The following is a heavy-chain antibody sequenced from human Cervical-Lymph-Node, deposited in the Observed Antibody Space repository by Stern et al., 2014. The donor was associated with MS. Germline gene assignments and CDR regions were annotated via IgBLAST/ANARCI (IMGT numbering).Heavy chain of an antibody. D-gene: IGHD3-9*01. CDR2: IWYDGSNK. CDR1: GFTFSTSG. CDR3: TRGVGDILTGPFDY. V-gene: IGHV3-33*01. J-gene: IGHJ4*02. Sequence: MQLVESGGGVVQPGRSLRLSCAASGFTFSTSGMHWVRQAPGKGLEWVAVIWYDGSNKYYGDSVKGRFTISRDNSKNTLYLQMNSLRAEDTAVYYCTRGVGDILTGPFDYWGQGTLVTVSS.